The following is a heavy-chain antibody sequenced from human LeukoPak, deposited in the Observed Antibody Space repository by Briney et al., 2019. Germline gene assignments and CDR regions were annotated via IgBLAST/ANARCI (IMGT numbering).Heavy chain of an antibody. V-gene: IGHV4-34*01. J-gene: IGHJ4*02. Sequence: GSLRLSCAASGLAFSGYSMNWVRQAPGKGLEWIGEINHSGSTNYNPSLKSRVTISVDTSKNQFSLKLSSVTAADTAVYYCASLRTGDFDYWGQGALVTVSS. CDR3: ASLRTGDFDY. CDR1: GLAFSGYS. CDR2: INHSGST. D-gene: IGHD3-10*01.